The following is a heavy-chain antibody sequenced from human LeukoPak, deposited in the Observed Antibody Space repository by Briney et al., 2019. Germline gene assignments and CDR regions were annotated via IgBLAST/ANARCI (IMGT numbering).Heavy chain of an antibody. J-gene: IGHJ3*02. CDR1: GFTFGSYD. D-gene: IGHD5-24*01. CDR3: ARQLGPNDAFDI. Sequence: GGSLRLSCAASGFTFGSYDMHWVRQATGKGLEWVSAIGTAGDTYYPGSVKGRFTISRENAKNSLYLQMNSLRAGDTAVYYCARQLGPNDAFDIWGQGTMVTVSS. V-gene: IGHV3-13*01. CDR2: IGTAGDT.